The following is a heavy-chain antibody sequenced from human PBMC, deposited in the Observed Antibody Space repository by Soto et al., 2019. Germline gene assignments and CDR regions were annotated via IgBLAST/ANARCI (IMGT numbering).Heavy chain of an antibody. V-gene: IGHV1-2*02. J-gene: IGHJ6*03. CDR3: ARESGGATATLDYYYFYMDV. CDR1: GYRFSDYY. D-gene: IGHD5-12*01. Sequence: QVQLVQSGAEVKKPGASVTVSCKASGYRFSDYYVHWVRQAPGQGPEWMGWMNPNSGDTKYAQKFKGRVTMTRDTSVRTAFMELNWLKSDDTAVYYCARESGGATATLDYYYFYMDVWGIGTTVNVSS. CDR2: MNPNSGDT.